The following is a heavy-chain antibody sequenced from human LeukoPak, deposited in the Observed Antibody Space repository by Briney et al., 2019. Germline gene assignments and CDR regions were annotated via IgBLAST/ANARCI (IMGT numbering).Heavy chain of an antibody. J-gene: IGHJ4*02. CDR1: GGSISSYY. CDR2: IYYTGST. Sequence: PSETLSLTCSVSGGSISSYYWSWIRQPPGRGLEWIGYIYYTGSTNYNPSLKSRVTISVDTSKKQLSLKLSSVTAADTAVYYCARHDFWSDPEYYFDYWGQGTLVTVSS. CDR3: ARHDFWSDPEYYFDY. V-gene: IGHV4-59*08. D-gene: IGHD3-3*01.